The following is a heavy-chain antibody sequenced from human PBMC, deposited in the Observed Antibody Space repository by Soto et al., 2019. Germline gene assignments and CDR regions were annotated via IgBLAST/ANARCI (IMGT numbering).Heavy chain of an antibody. CDR1: GGSIISYY. J-gene: IGHJ5*02. Sequence: SETLSLTCTVSGGSIISYYWSWIRQPPGKGLEWIGYIYYSGSTKYNPSLKSRVTISVDTSKNQFSLKLNSVTAADTAVYYCARHPRFANWFDPWGQGTLVTVSS. CDR2: IYYSGST. D-gene: IGHD3-10*01. V-gene: IGHV4-59*08. CDR3: ARHPRFANWFDP.